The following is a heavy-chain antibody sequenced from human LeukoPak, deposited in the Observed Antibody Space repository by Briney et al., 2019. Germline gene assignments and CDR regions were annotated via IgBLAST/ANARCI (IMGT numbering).Heavy chain of an antibody. Sequence: GASVKVSCKASGYTFTSYAMNWVRQAPGQGLEWMGWINTNTGNPTYAQGFTGRFVFSLDTSASTAYLQISSLKAEDTAVYYCARSTIFGYYYYMDVWGKGTTVTVSS. CDR2: INTNTGNP. V-gene: IGHV7-4-1*02. CDR1: GYTFTSYA. D-gene: IGHD3-3*01. CDR3: ARSTIFGYYYYMDV. J-gene: IGHJ6*03.